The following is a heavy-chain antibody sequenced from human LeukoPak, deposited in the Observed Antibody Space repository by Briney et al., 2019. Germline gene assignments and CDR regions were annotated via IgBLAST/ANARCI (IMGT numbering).Heavy chain of an antibody. D-gene: IGHD3-22*01. CDR1: GGSISSSSYY. J-gene: IGHJ4*02. V-gene: IGHV4-39*07. Sequence: SETLSLTCTVSGGSISSSSYYWRWIRQPPGKGLEWIGSIYYSGSTNYNPSLKSRVTISVDTSKNQFSLKLSSVTAADTAVYYCARGRGRHYYDSSGYPPYYFDYWGQGTLVTVSS. CDR2: IYYSGST. CDR3: ARGRGRHYYDSSGYPPYYFDY.